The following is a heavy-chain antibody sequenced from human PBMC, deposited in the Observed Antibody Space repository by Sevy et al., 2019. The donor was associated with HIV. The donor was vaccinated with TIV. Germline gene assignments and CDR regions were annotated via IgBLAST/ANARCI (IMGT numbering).Heavy chain of an antibody. CDR1: GFTFSSYS. V-gene: IGHV3-21*01. D-gene: IGHD6-13*01. Sequence: GGSLRLSCAASGFTFSSYSMNWVRQAPGKGLEWVSSISSSSSYIYYEDAVKGRFTISKDNAKNLLYLQRNSLRAEHTAVYYCARGAEQGMAAAGTGDAFDIWGQGTMVTVSS. CDR3: ARGAEQGMAAAGTGDAFDI. CDR2: ISSSSSYI. J-gene: IGHJ3*02.